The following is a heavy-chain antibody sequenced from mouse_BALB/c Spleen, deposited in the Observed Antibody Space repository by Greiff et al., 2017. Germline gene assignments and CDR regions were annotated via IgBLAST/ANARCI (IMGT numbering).Heavy chain of an antibody. V-gene: IGHV5-17*02. D-gene: IGHD1-1*01. CDR1: GFTFSSFG. Sequence: EVQVVESGGGLVQPGGSRKLSCAASGFTFSSFGMHWVRQAPEKGLEWVAYISSGSSTIYYADTVKGRFTISRDNPKNTLFLQMTSLRSEDTAMYYCARSTVVASNPMDYWGQGTSVTVSS. CDR3: ARSTVVASNPMDY. CDR2: ISSGSSTI. J-gene: IGHJ4*01.